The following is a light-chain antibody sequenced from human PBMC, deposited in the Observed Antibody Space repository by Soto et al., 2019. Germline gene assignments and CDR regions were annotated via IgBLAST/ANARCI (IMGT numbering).Light chain of an antibody. Sequence: QSVLTQPASVSGSPGQSITISCTGTSSDVGGYNYVCWYQQHPGKANKLMIYEVSNRPSGVSNRFSGAKSGNTASLTISGLHADDEADYYCSSYTSSSTLYVVFGGGTKLTVL. CDR1: SSDVGGYNY. CDR3: SSYTSSSTLYVV. V-gene: IGLV2-14*01. J-gene: IGLJ2*01. CDR2: EVS.